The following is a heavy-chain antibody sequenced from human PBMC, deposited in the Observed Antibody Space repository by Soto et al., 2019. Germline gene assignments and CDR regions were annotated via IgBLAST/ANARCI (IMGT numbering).Heavy chain of an antibody. CDR2: IWYDGSNT. J-gene: IGHJ3*02. CDR1: GFTFSSYG. V-gene: IGHV3-33*01. D-gene: IGHD6-13*01. CDR3: ARGGPQLNAFDI. Sequence: QVQLVESGGGVVQPGRSLRLSCAASGFTFSSYGMHWVRQAPGKGLEWVAVIWYDGSNTYYADSVKGRFTISRDNSKNALELQMTRLRAEDTAVYYCARGGPQLNAFDIRGQGTMVTVSS.